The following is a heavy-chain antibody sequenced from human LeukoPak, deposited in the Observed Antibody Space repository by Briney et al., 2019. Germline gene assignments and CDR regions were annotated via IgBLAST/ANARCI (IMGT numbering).Heavy chain of an antibody. V-gene: IGHV3-74*01. CDR2: INSDGSST. CDR1: GFTFSSYW. Sequence: GGSLRLSCAASGFTFSSYWMHRVRQAPGKGLVWVSRINSDGSSTSYADSVKGRFTISRDNAKNTLYLQMNSLRAEDTAVYYCARGAVAGLYYFDYWGQGTLVTVSS. CDR3: ARGAVAGLYYFDY. D-gene: IGHD6-19*01. J-gene: IGHJ4*02.